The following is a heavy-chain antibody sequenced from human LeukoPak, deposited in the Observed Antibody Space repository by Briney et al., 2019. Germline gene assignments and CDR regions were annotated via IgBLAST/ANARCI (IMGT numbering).Heavy chain of an antibody. D-gene: IGHD6-19*01. J-gene: IGHJ4*02. Sequence: PVASVKVSCKASGYTFTSYDINWVRQATGQGLEWMGWMNPNSGNTGYAQKFQGRVTMTRNTSISTAYMELSSLRSEDTAVYYCARDSSGWYESDYWGQGTLVTVSS. CDR1: GYTFTSYD. V-gene: IGHV1-8*01. CDR3: ARDSSGWYESDY. CDR2: MNPNSGNT.